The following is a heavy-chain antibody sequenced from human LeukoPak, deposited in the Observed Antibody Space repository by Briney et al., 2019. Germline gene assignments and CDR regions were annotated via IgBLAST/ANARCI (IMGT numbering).Heavy chain of an antibody. Sequence: GGSLRLSCAAPGFTFSSYWMSWVRQAPGKGLEWVANIKRDGSEKYYVDSVKGRLTISRDNAENSLYLQMNSLRAEDTAVYYCARARDYGSGRANAFDIWGQGAIVTVSS. J-gene: IGHJ3*02. D-gene: IGHD3-10*01. V-gene: IGHV3-7*05. CDR1: GFTFSSYW. CDR2: IKRDGSEK. CDR3: ARARDYGSGRANAFDI.